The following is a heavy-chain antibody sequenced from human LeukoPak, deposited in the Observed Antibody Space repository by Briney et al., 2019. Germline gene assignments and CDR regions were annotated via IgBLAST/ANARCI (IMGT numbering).Heavy chain of an antibody. V-gene: IGHV4-38-2*01. CDR1: GYSISSAYY. CDR2: LYHSGST. J-gene: IGHJ4*02. CDR3: ARPRRYSYGYVDY. Sequence: SETLSLTCAVSGYSISSAYYWGWIRQPPGKGLEWIGSLYHSGSTYYNPSLKSRVTISVDTSKNPFSLKLSSVTAADTAVYYCARPRRYSYGYVDYWGQGTLVTVSS. D-gene: IGHD5-18*01.